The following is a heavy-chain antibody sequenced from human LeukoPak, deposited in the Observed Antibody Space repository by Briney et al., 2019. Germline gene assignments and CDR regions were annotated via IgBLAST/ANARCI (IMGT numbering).Heavy chain of an antibody. CDR1: GFTFSSYA. CDR3: AKGPEAYVWGSYRDY. CDR2: IRGSGGST. J-gene: IGHJ4*02. D-gene: IGHD3-16*02. V-gene: IGHV3-23*01. Sequence: PGGSLRLSCAASGFTFSSYAMSWVRQAPGKGLEWVSVIRGSGGSTYYADSVKGRFTISRDNSKNTLYLQMNSLRAEDTAVYYCAKGPEAYVWGSYRDYWGQGTLVTVSS.